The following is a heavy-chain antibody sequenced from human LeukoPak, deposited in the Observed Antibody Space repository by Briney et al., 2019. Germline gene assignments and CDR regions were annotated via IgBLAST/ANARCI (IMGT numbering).Heavy chain of an antibody. J-gene: IGHJ4*02. Sequence: QSGGSLRLSCAASGFTFSSYAMSWVRQAPGKGLEWVSAISGSGGSTYYADSVKGRFTISRDNSKNTLYLQMNSLRAEDMAVYYCAKREEDVVVPAAIDYWGQRTLVTVSS. V-gene: IGHV3-23*01. D-gene: IGHD2-2*01. CDR2: ISGSGGST. CDR1: GFTFSSYA. CDR3: AKREEDVVVPAAIDY.